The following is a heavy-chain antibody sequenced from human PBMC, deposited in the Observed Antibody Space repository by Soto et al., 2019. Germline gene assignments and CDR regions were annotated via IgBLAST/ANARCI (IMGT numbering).Heavy chain of an antibody. CDR3: ARTRSGSYYYGMDV. CDR2: MNPNSGNT. CDR1: GYTFTSYD. J-gene: IGHJ6*02. D-gene: IGHD3-3*01. Sequence: QVQLVQSGAEVKKPGASVKVSCKASGYTFTSYDINWVRQATGQGLEWMGWMNPNSGNTGYAQKFKGRVTMTRHTSIITAYMELSSLRSEDTAVYYCARTRSGSYYYGMDVWGQGTAVTVSS. V-gene: IGHV1-8*01.